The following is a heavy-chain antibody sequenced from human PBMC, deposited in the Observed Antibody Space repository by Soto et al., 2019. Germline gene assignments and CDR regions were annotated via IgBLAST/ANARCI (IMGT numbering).Heavy chain of an antibody. CDR2: ISAYNGNT. V-gene: IGHV1-18*01. CDR1: GYTFTRWR. D-gene: IGHD3-3*01. J-gene: IGHJ4*02. CDR3: ARDRFRYYDFWSGYYRFRFDY. Sequence: ASVKVSCKASGYTFTRWRISWVRQAPGQGREWMGWISAYNGNTNYAQKLQGRVTMTTDTSTSTAYMELRSLRSDDTAVYYCARDRFRYYDFWSGYYRFRFDYWGKGPLVTVSS.